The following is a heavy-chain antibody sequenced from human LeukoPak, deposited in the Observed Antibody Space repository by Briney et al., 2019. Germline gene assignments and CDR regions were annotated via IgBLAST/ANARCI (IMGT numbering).Heavy chain of an antibody. CDR1: GGSFTAYS. V-gene: IGHV4-34*01. CDR3: ARISRWGPY. CDR2: INHSGRT. D-gene: IGHD3-16*01. J-gene: IGHJ4*02. Sequence: SETLSLTCAVFGGSFTAYSWSWIRQPPGKGLEWIGEINHSGRTNYNSSLKSRVTISLDASRRQFSLKLSSVTAADTALYYCARISRWGPYWGQGILVTVSS.